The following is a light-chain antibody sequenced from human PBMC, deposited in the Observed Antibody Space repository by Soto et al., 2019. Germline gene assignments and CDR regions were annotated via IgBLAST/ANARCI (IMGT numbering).Light chain of an antibody. CDR1: QSISNR. V-gene: IGKV1-39*01. Sequence: DIQMTQSPSSLSASVEDRVIITCRASQSISNRLNWYQQKPGKAPKLLIYAASSLQSGVPSRFSGSGSGTDFTLTISSLQPEDFATYYCQQSYSTPITFGQGTRLEIK. CDR3: QQSYSTPIT. CDR2: AAS. J-gene: IGKJ5*01.